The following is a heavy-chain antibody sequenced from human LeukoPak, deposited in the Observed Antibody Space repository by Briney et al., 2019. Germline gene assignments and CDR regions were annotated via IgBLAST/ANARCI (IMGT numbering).Heavy chain of an antibody. CDR1: GYTFTSYG. J-gene: IGHJ4*02. V-gene: IGHV1-18*01. D-gene: IGHD2-2*02. CDR2: ISAYNGNT. CDR3: ARGGDIVVVPAAINFDY. Sequence: ASVKVSCKASGYTFTSYGISWVRQAPGQGLEWMGWISAYNGNTNYAQKLQGRVTMTTDTSTSTAYMELRILRSEDTAVYYCARGGDIVVVPAAINFDYWGQGTLVTVSS.